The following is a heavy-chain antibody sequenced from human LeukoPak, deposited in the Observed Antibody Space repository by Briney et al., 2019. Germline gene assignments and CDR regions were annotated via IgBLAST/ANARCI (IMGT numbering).Heavy chain of an antibody. CDR2: ISSSSDYI. V-gene: IGHV3-21*01. D-gene: IGHD3-10*01. CDR1: GFTFNNYI. J-gene: IGHJ3*02. CDR3: AREMAPRYYYGSGSPAFDI. Sequence: GGSLRLSCAASGFTFNNYIMNWVRQAPGKGLEWVSSISSSSDYIYYADSVKGRFTISRDNAKNSLYLQMNSLRAEDTAVYYCAREMAPRYYYGSGSPAFDIWGQGTMVTVSS.